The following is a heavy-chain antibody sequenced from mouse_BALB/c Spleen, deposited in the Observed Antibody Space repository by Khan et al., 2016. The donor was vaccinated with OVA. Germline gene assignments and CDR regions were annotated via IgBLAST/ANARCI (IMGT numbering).Heavy chain of an antibody. CDR2: IWSGGST. Sequence: QVQLQQSGPGLVQPSQSLSITCTVSGFSLTNYGIHWVRQSPGKSLEWLGVIWSGGSTDYNAAFVSRLSISKDISKSQVFFKMNSLQADDTAIYXCVRSQGGYYGSSAGFAYWGQGTLVTVSA. CDR1: GFSLTNYG. CDR3: VRSQGGYYGSSAGFAY. D-gene: IGHD1-1*01. J-gene: IGHJ3*01. V-gene: IGHV2-4-1*01.